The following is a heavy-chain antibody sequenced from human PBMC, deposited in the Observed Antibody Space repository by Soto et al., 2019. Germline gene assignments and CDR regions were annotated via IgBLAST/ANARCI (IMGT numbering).Heavy chain of an antibody. CDR3: ARDHNWSFDY. Sequence: EVQLVESGGGLVQPGGSLRPPCAAPGFTSVDFSMNWVRQAPGKGLEWVSYIGRTRKYIDYADSVKGRFTISRDGAKNSVFLQMDSLRDEDTAVYYCARDHNWSFDYWGQGIPVTVSS. D-gene: IGHD1-20*01. V-gene: IGHV3-48*02. CDR1: GFTSVDFS. CDR2: IGRTRKYI. J-gene: IGHJ4*02.